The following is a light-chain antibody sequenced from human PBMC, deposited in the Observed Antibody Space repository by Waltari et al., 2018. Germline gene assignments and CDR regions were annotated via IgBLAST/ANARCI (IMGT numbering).Light chain of an antibody. CDR3: QQFNNYLLT. J-gene: IGKJ4*01. Sequence: AIQLTQSPSSLSASVGDRVTITRRASQGISSALAWYQQKPGKAPTLLIYDASSLESGVPSRFSGSGSGTDFTLTISSLQPEDFATYYCQQFNNYLLTFGGGTKVEIK. V-gene: IGKV1D-13*01. CDR1: QGISSA. CDR2: DAS.